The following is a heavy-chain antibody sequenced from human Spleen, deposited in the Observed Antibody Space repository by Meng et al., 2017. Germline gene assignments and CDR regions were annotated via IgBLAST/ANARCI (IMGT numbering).Heavy chain of an antibody. J-gene: IGHJ6*02. D-gene: IGHD2-15*01. CDR2: IYFRATT. CDR3: VKDLGPYHDYFSGKYNNNFNGMDV. CDR1: GVSISNGNYY. V-gene: IGHV4-39*07. Sequence: GSLRLSCTVSGVSISNGNYYWDWVRQSPGKGLEWIGSIYFRATTYYNPSLQSRVTISLDTSANQVYLTLSYVTAADSAVYYCVKDLGPYHDYFSGKYNNNFNGMDVWGQGTMVSVSS.